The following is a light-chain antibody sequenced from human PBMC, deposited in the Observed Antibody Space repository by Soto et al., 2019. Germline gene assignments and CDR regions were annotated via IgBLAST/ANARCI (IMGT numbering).Light chain of an antibody. J-gene: IGLJ1*01. Sequence: QSALTQPRSVSGSPGQSVTISCTGTSSDVGGYNSVSWYQQHPGKAPKLIIFDVSKRPSGVPDRFSGSKSGNTASLTISGLQAEDEADYYCCSYEGTYHIYVLGTGTKVTVL. V-gene: IGLV2-11*01. CDR3: CSYEGTYHIYV. CDR1: SSDVGGYNS. CDR2: DVS.